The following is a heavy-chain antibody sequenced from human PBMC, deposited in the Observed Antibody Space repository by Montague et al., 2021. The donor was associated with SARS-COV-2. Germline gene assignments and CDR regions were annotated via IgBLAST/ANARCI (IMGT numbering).Heavy chain of an antibody. CDR3: ARISKNCGFVGGFDF. CDR1: GDSISNYY. D-gene: IGHD2-21*01. CDR2: ISYTGST. V-gene: IGHV4-59*01. Sequence: SETLSLTCTVSGDSISNYYWSWIRQPPGKGLEWIGYISYTGSTKYNPSLKSRVTMSLDTPKNHFSLRLSSVTAADTAMYYCARISKNCGFVGGFDFWGQGTLVTVSS. J-gene: IGHJ4*02.